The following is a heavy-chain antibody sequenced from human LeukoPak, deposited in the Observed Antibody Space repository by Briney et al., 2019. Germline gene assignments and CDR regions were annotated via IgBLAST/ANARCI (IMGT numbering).Heavy chain of an antibody. CDR2: INSDESST. J-gene: IGHJ4*02. D-gene: IGHD3-22*01. V-gene: IGHV3-74*01. CDR1: GFTFSNYW. Sequence: GGSLRLSCAASGFTFSNYWMHWVRQAPGKGLVWVSRINSDESSTAYADSVKGRFTISRDNAKNTLYLQMNSLRTEDMALYYCAKGSGYYYDSSPLDYWGQGTLVTVSS. CDR3: AKGSGYYYDSSPLDY.